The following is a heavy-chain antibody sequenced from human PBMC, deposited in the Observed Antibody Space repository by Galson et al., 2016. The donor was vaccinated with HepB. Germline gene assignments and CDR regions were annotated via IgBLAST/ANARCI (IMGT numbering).Heavy chain of an antibody. CDR1: GFTFSSYG. CDR2: IWFDGSKN. CDR3: ARDWGGDTFGFYYYGLDV. J-gene: IGHJ6*02. Sequence: SLRLSCAASGFTFSSYGMHWVRQAPGKGLEWVAVIWFDGSKNYYADSVKGRFTISRDNSKNTVYLQMNSLRAEDTAVFYCARDWGGDTFGFYYYGLDVWGQGTTVTVSS. V-gene: IGHV3-33*08. D-gene: IGHD3-16*01.